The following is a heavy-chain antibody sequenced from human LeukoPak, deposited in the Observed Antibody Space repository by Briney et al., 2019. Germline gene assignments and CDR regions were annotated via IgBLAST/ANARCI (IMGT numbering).Heavy chain of an antibody. CDR2: IYTSGST. V-gene: IGHV4-4*07. D-gene: IGHD3/OR15-3a*01. CDR3: ARFLDLFGLDY. J-gene: IGHJ4*02. CDR1: GGSISSYY. Sequence: RSSETLSLTCTVSGGSISSYYWSWIRQPAGKGLEWIGRIYTSGSTNYNPSLKSRVTISVDTSKNQFSLKLSSVTAADTAVYYCARFLDLFGLDYWGQGTLVTVSS.